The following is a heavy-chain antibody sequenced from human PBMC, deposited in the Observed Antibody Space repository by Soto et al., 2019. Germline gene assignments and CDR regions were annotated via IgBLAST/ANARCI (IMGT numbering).Heavy chain of an antibody. CDR2: IYYSGST. D-gene: IGHD6-19*01. CDR1: GGSISSYY. CDR3: ARERGSSGWFDD. V-gene: IGHV4-59*01. Sequence: SETLSLTCTVSGGSISSYYWSWIRQPPGKGLEWIGYIYYSGSTNYNPSLKSRVTISVDTSKNQFSLKLSSVTAADTAVYYCARERGSSGWFDDWGQGTLVTVSS. J-gene: IGHJ4*02.